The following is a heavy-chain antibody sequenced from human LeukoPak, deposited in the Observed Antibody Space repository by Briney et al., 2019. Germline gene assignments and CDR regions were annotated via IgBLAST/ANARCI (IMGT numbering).Heavy chain of an antibody. D-gene: IGHD5-18*01. CDR1: GFRFSTYA. J-gene: IGHJ4*02. CDR2: IRGSGGST. CDR3: AKGRKLPDTIMVSLDY. Sequence: GSLSLSCAAPGFRFSTYAMSWVRPAPGKGLEWVSVIRGSGGSTYYADSVKGRFTISRDNSKNTLYLQMNSLRVEDTAVYYCAKGRKLPDTIMVSLDYWGQGTLVTVSS. V-gene: IGHV3-23*01.